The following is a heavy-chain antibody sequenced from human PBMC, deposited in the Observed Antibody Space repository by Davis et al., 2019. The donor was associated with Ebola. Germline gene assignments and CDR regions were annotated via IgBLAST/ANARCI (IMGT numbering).Heavy chain of an antibody. Sequence: GESLKISCAASGFTFSSYSMNWVRQAPGKGLEWVSLISGDGGSTYYADSVKGRFTISRDNSKNSLYLQMNSLRTEDTALYYCAKGPGIAAGDFDYWGQGTLVTVSS. CDR2: ISGDGGST. J-gene: IGHJ4*02. CDR3: AKGPGIAAGDFDY. V-gene: IGHV3-43*02. CDR1: GFTFSSYS. D-gene: IGHD6-13*01.